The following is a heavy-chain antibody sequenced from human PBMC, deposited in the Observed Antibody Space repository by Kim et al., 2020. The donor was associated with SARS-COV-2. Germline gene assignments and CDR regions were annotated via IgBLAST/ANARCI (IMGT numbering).Heavy chain of an antibody. J-gene: IGHJ4*02. CDR1: GGSFSGYY. V-gene: IGHV4-34*01. Sequence: SETLSLTCAVYGGSFSGYYWSWTRQPPGKGLEWIGEINHSGSTNYNPSLKSRVTISVDTSKNQFSLKLSSVTAADTAVYYCARPKTPYCSGGSCYSRGYYFDYWGQRALGTVSS. D-gene: IGHD2-15*01. CDR3: ARPKTPYCSGGSCYSRGYYFDY. CDR2: INHSGST.